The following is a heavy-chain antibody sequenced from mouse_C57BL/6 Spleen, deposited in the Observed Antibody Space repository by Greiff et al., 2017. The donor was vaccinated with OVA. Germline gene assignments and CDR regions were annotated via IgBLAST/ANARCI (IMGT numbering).Heavy chain of an antibody. J-gene: IGHJ4*01. CDR1: GFSLTSYG. D-gene: IGHD3-1*01. Sequence: QVQLQQSGPGLVAPSQSLSITCTVSGFSLTSYGVHWVRQPPGKGLEWLVVIWSDGSTTYNSALKSRLSISKDNSKSQVFLKMNSLQTDDTAMYYCARGLPHYYAMDYWGQGTSVTVSS. CDR3: ARGLPHYYAMDY. CDR2: IWSDGST. V-gene: IGHV2-6*03.